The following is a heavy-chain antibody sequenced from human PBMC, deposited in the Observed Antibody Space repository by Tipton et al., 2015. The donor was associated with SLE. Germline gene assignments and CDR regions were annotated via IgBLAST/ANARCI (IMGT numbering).Heavy chain of an antibody. CDR1: GFNFDDYA. V-gene: IGHV3-9*01. CDR2: ISYNSGSR. J-gene: IGHJ4*02. Sequence: RSLRLSCAASGFNFDDYAMHWVRQAPGKGLEWVSGISYNSGSRGYADSVKGRFTISRDDAKDSLYLQMNSLRREDTALYYCVKDMAEWRSSSWDYWGQGTLVAVST. D-gene: IGHD6-13*01. CDR3: VKDMAEWRSSSWDY.